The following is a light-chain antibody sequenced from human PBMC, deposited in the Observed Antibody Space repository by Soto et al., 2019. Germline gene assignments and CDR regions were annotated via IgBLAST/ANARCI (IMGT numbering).Light chain of an antibody. CDR2: DND. Sequence: QSVLTQPPSVSAAPGQKVTISCSGSSSNIGCNYVSWYQHLPGTAPKLLIYDNDKRPSGIPDRFSGSKSGTSATLGITGLQTGDEADYYCGAWDNSLSVVVFGGGTKLTVL. V-gene: IGLV1-51*01. CDR3: GAWDNSLSVVV. J-gene: IGLJ2*01. CDR1: SSNIGCNY.